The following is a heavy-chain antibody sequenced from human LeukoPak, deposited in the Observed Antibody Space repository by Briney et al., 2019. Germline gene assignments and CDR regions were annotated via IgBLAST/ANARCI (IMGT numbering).Heavy chain of an antibody. CDR2: ISRSGSTK. V-gene: IGHV3-11*04. J-gene: IGHJ3*02. CDR3: ARDRGYYDSSGYPNDAFDI. CDR1: GFTFSDYN. Sequence: PGGSLRLSCAASGFTFSDYNMRWIRQAPGKGLEWVSSISRSGSTKYYADSVKGRFTISRDNAKNSLYLQMNSLRAEDTAVYYCARDRGYYDSSGYPNDAFDIWGQGTMVTVSS. D-gene: IGHD3-22*01.